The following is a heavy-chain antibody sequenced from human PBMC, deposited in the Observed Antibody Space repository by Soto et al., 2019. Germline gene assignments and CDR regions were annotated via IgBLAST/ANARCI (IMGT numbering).Heavy chain of an antibody. J-gene: IGHJ1*01. Sequence: PSQTLSLTCAISGDSVSSNTAAWNWIRQSPSRGLEWLGRTYYRSKWYHDYEVSVKSRIIINPDTSKNQFSLQLNSVTPEDTAVYYCGRSGYFAEYIQHWGQGTLVTVSS. CDR3: GRSGYFAEYIQH. CDR1: GDSVSSNTAA. V-gene: IGHV6-1*01. CDR2: TYYRSKWYH. D-gene: IGHD5-12*01.